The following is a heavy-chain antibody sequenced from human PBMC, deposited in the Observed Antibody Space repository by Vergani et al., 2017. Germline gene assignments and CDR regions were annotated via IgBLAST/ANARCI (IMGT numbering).Heavy chain of an antibody. J-gene: IGHJ6*02. Sequence: QVQLQESGPGLVKPSETLSLTCTVSGGSISSYYWSWIRQPPGKGLEWIGYIYYSGSTNYNPSLKSRVTISVDTSKNQFSLKLSSVTAADTAVYYCARDLKLLDTYYYYGMDVWGQGP. V-gene: IGHV4-59*01. CDR1: GGSISSYY. D-gene: IGHD1-26*01. CDR3: ARDLKLLDTYYYYGMDV. CDR2: IYYSGST.